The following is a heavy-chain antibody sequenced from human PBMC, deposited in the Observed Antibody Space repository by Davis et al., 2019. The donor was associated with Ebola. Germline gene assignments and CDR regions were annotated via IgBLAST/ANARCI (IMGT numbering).Heavy chain of an antibody. Sequence: ASVKVSCKASGYTFTGYYIHWVQQAPGQGLEWMGRINPNTGGTNYEQNFQGRVIMSRDTSITTAYMELSSLRSDDTAVYYCARAVSLSSTNPKGYWGQGTLVTVSS. D-gene: IGHD2-2*01. CDR1: GYTFTGYY. CDR2: INPNTGGT. V-gene: IGHV1-2*02. CDR3: ARAVSLSSTNPKGY. J-gene: IGHJ4*02.